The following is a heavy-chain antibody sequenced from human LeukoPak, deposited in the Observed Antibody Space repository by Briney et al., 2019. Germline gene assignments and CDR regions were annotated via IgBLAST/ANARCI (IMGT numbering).Heavy chain of an antibody. CDR2: IYHSGST. J-gene: IGHJ6*02. V-gene: IGHV4-4*02. CDR1: GGSISSSNW. D-gene: IGHD2-2*01. Sequence: SETLSLTCAVSGGSISSSNWWSWVRQPPGKGLEWIGEIYHSGSTNYNPSLKSRVTLSVDKSKNQFSLKLSSVTAADTAVYYCARSFVVVPAVARYGMDVWGQGTTVTVSS. CDR3: ARSFVVVPAVARYGMDV.